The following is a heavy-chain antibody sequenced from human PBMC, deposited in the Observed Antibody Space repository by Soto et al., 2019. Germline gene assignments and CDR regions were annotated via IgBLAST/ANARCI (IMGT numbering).Heavy chain of an antibody. CDR1: GFTFSSYA. Sequence: GGSLRLSCAASGFTFSSYAMHWVRQAPGKGLEWVAVISYDGSKKYYADSVKGRFTISRDNSKNTLYLQMNSLRAEDTAVYYCACDNYGDFDYWGQGTLATVSS. J-gene: IGHJ4*02. D-gene: IGHD4-17*01. CDR2: ISYDGSKK. V-gene: IGHV3-30-3*01. CDR3: ACDNYGDFDY.